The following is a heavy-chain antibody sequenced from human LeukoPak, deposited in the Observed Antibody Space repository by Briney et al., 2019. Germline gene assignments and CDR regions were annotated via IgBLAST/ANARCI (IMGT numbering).Heavy chain of an antibody. CDR1: GFTFSSYA. V-gene: IGHV3-64*01. CDR2: ISSNGGST. CDR3: ARAVINYDILTGYGY. D-gene: IGHD3-9*01. J-gene: IGHJ4*02. Sequence: GGSLRLSCAASGFTFSSYAMHWVRQAPGKGLEYVSAISSNGGSTYYANSVKGRFTISRDNSKNTLYLQMGSLRAEDMAVYYCARAVINYDILTGYGYWGQGTLVTVSS.